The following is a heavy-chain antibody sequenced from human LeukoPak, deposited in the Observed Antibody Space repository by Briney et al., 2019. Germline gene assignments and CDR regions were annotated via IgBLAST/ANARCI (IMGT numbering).Heavy chain of an antibody. CDR3: TNFDWLLYHGASYYFYYMDV. CDR1: GFTFSSYW. Sequence: PGGSLRLSCAASGFTFSSYWMHWVRQAPGKGLVWVSRINSDGSSTSYADSVKGRFTISRDNAKNTLFLQMNSLKTEDTAVYYCTNFDWLLYHGASYYFYYMDVWGKGTTVSVSS. CDR2: INSDGSST. V-gene: IGHV3-74*01. J-gene: IGHJ6*03. D-gene: IGHD3-9*01.